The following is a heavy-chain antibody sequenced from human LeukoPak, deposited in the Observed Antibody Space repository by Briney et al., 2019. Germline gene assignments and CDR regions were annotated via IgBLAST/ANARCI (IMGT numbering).Heavy chain of an antibody. V-gene: IGHV4-30-2*01. CDR2: IYPRGST. J-gene: IGHJ4*02. CDR3: ARFSPRAMGNYLDF. CDR1: GGSISSGSYS. Sequence: SQTLSPTCAVSGGSISSGSYSWSWIRQPPGKGLEWIGYIYPRGSTYYNPSLKSRVILSLDKSANQFSLNLSSVTAADTAVYYCARFSPRAMGNYLDFWGQGTLVTVSS. D-gene: IGHD7-27*01.